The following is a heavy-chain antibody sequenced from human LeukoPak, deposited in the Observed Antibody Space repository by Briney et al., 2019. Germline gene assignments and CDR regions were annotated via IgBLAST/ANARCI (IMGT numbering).Heavy chain of an antibody. CDR1: GGSISSSSYY. V-gene: IGHV4-39*07. CDR2: IYYSGST. D-gene: IGHD1-26*01. CDR3: ARGKWDPLAY. J-gene: IGHJ4*02. Sequence: SETLSLTCTVSGGSISSSSYYWGWIRQPPGKGLEWIGSIYYSGSTNYNPSLKSRVTISVDTSKNQFSLKLSSVTAADTAAYYCARGKWDPLAYWGQGTLVTVSS.